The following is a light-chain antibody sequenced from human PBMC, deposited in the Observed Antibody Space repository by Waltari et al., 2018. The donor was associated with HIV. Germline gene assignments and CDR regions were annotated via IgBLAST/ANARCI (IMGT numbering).Light chain of an antibody. CDR3: QQYNNWPPRYT. CDR1: QSVSIN. V-gene: IGKV3-15*01. Sequence: EILMTQSPATLSVSQGERATLSCRAIQSVSINLAWYQQKPGQAPRLLIYGASTRATGIPARFSGSGSGTEFTLTISSLQSEDFAVYYCQQYNNWPPRYTFGQGTKLEIK. CDR2: GAS. J-gene: IGKJ2*01.